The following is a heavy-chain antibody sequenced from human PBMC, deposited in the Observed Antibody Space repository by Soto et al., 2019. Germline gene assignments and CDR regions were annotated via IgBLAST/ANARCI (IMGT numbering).Heavy chain of an antibody. CDR2: ISAYNGNT. V-gene: IGHV1-18*04. Sequence: ASVKVSCKASGYTFTSYGISWVRQAPGQGLEWMGWISAYNGNTNYAQKLQGRVTMTTDTSTSTAFMELRSLRFDDTAVFYCARDGAEYYYDSSANYYGMDVWGQGTTVTVSS. CDR1: GYTFTSYG. D-gene: IGHD3-22*01. J-gene: IGHJ6*02. CDR3: ARDGAEYYYDSSANYYGMDV.